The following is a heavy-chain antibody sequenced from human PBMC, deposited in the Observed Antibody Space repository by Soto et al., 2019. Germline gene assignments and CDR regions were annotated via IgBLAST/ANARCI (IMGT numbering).Heavy chain of an antibody. Sequence: SETLSLPYTVAGGSISSYCGSWILQPPVKGLEWIGYIYYSGSTNDTASLKSRVTIPVDPSKNQFSLKLSSVAAADTAVYYFESSNIAATGFYYHGMAVRGRGTTVTVSS. J-gene: IGHJ6*02. D-gene: IGHD6-13*01. CDR1: GGSISSYC. CDR2: IYYSGST. CDR3: ESSNIAATGFYYHGMAV. V-gene: IGHV4-59*01.